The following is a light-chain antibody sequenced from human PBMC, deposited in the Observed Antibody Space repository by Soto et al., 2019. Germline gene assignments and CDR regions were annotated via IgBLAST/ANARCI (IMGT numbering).Light chain of an antibody. CDR3: QQCGNWPPIT. CDR1: QSVSSY. Sequence: EIVLTQSPATLSLSPGESATLSCRASQSVSSYLAWYQQKPGQAPRLLIYDASNRATGIPARFSGSGSGTDFTLTISSLEPEDFAVYYCQQCGNWPPITFGQGTRLEIK. V-gene: IGKV3-11*01. CDR2: DAS. J-gene: IGKJ5*01.